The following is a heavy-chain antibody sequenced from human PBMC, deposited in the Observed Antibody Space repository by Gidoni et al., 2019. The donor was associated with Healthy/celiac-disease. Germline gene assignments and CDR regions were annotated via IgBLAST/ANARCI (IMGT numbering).Heavy chain of an antibody. J-gene: IGHJ6*02. CDR1: GFTFSSYW. D-gene: IGHD6-13*01. V-gene: IGHV3-7*01. CDR3: ARGGIAAATVDYYYYYGMDV. Sequence: EVQLVESGGGLVQPGGSLRLSCAASGFTFSSYWMSWVRQAPGKGLEWVGNIKQDGSEKYYVDSVKGRFTISRDNAKNSLYLQMNSLRAEDTAVYYCARGGIAAATVDYYYYYGMDVWGQGTTVTVSS. CDR2: IKQDGSEK.